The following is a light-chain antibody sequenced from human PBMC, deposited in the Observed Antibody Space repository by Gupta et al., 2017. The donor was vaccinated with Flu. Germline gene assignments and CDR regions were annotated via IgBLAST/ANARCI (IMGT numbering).Light chain of an antibody. CDR1: ALPKQY. J-gene: IGLJ3*02. V-gene: IGLV3-25*02. CDR3: QSADSSGTYVWV. Sequence: SYELTQPPSVSVSPGQTARSTCSGDALPKQYAYWYQQKPGQAPVLVIYKDSERPSGIPERFSGSSSGTTVTLTISGVQAEDEADYYCQSADSSGTYVWVFGGGTKLTVL. CDR2: KDS.